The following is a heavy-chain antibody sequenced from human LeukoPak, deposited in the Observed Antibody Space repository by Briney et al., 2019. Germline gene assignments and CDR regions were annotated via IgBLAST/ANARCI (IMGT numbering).Heavy chain of an antibody. CDR1: GYTLTELS. V-gene: IGHV1-24*01. D-gene: IGHD1-1*01. J-gene: IGHJ4*02. Sequence: ASVTVSFKVSGYTLTELSMHWVRQAPGKGGEWMGGFDPEDGETIYAQKFQGRVTMTEDTSTDTAYMELSSLRSEDTAVYYCATAVKLEPFDYWGQGTLVTVSS. CDR2: FDPEDGET. CDR3: ATAVKLEPFDY.